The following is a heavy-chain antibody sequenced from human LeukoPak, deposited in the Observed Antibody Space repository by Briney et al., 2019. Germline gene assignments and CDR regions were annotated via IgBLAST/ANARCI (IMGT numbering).Heavy chain of an antibody. J-gene: IGHJ4*02. D-gene: IGHD3-16*02. Sequence: SETLSLTCTHSGYSLISVYSCGWVRKPPGKALEWFAIISHSGSPYDIPCLTSRVTISQDLSKNLFSLKLNSVTAEDAAVYYCAREGRQNIAIGVHWGQGALGTGSS. CDR3: AREGRQNIAIGVH. CDR1: GYSLISVYS. CDR2: ISHSGSP. V-gene: IGHV4-38-2*02.